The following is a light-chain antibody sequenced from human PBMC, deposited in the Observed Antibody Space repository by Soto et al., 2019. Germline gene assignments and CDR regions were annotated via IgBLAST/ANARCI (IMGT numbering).Light chain of an antibody. CDR1: QSVSGY. V-gene: IGKV3-11*01. Sequence: EIVLTQSPATLSLSPGERATLSCKASQSVSGYLGWYQQKPGQAPRILINDASNRATGVPARFSGSGSGTDFTFTISILEPEDFAVYYCQQRSKWPRTFGQGTKV. J-gene: IGKJ1*01. CDR3: QQRSKWPRT. CDR2: DAS.